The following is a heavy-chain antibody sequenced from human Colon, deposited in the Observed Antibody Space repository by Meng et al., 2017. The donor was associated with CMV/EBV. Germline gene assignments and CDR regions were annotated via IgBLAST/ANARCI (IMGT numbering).Heavy chain of an antibody. Sequence: VESGGDLVQPGGSLRLSCAASGFTVSSTHISWVRQAPGKGLEWVSVIYSGGSTFYADSVKGRFTISRDNSKNTLYLQMNSLSAEDTAVYYCARGYSGTSSWGQGTLVTVSS. CDR3: ARGYSGTSS. D-gene: IGHD1-26*01. V-gene: IGHV3-66*01. J-gene: IGHJ4*02. CDR2: IYSGGST. CDR1: GFTVSSTH.